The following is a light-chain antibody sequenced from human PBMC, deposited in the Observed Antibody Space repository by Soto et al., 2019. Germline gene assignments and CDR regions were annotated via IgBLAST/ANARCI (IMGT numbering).Light chain of an antibody. Sequence: QSVLTQPASGSGSPGQSITISCPGTSRDVGSYNLVSGYQQHPGKAPQLMIYEGTKRPSGVSNRFSGSKSGNTSSLTISWLQAEDEADYYCCSYAGSSTWVFGGGTKLTVL. CDR3: CSYAGSSTWV. CDR1: SRDVGSYNL. V-gene: IGLV2-23*01. CDR2: EGT. J-gene: IGLJ3*02.